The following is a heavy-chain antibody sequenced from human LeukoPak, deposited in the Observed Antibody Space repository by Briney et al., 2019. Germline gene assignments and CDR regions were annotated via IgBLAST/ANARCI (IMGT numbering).Heavy chain of an antibody. V-gene: IGHV1-69*13. D-gene: IGHD3-3*01. CDR3: ARGRDTYYDFWSGYNSWFDP. Sequence: ASVKVSCKASGGTFSSYAISWVRQAPGQGLEWMGGIIPIFGTANYAQKFQGRVTITADESTSTAYMERSSLRSEDTAVYYCARGRDTYYDFWSGYNSWFDPWGQGTLVTVSS. J-gene: IGHJ5*02. CDR2: IIPIFGTA. CDR1: GGTFSSYA.